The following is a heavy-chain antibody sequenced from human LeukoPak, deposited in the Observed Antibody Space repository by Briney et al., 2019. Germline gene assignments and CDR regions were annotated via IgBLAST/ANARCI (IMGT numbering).Heavy chain of an antibody. CDR1: GFTFSSYA. CDR2: ISGSGGST. Sequence: GGSLRLSCAASGFTFSSYAMSWVRQAPGKGLEWVSTISGSGGSTYYADSVKGRFTISRDNSKNTLYLHMNSLRAEDTAVYYCAKRSYGFSYYFDYWGQGTLVTVSS. J-gene: IGHJ4*02. CDR3: AKRSYGFSYYFDY. V-gene: IGHV3-23*01. D-gene: IGHD5-18*01.